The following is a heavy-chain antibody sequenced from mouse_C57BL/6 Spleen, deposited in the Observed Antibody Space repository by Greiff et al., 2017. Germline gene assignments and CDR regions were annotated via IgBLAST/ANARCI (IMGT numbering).Heavy chain of an antibody. CDR1: GYSFTGYY. V-gene: IGHV1-43*01. D-gene: IGHD4-1*01. CDR2: INPSTGGT. CDR3: ARYANWDYFDY. Sequence: VQLQQSGPELVKPGASVKISCKASGYSFTGYYMHWVKQSSEKSLEWIGEINPSTGGTSYNQKFKGKATLTVDKSSSTAYMQLKSLTSEDSAVYYCARYANWDYFDYWGQGTTLTVSS. J-gene: IGHJ2*01.